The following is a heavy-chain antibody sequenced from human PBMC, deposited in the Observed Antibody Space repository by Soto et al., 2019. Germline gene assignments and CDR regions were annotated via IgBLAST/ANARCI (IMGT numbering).Heavy chain of an antibody. V-gene: IGHV3-74*01. CDR2: INSDGSST. D-gene: IGHD6-13*01. CDR1: GFTFSSYW. Sequence: PGGSLRLSCAASGFTFSSYWMHWVRQAPGKGLVWVSRINSDGSSTSYADSVKGRFTISRDNAKNTLYLQMNSLRAEDTAVYYCARDQRDSSSWYGKAFDIWGQGTMVTV. J-gene: IGHJ3*02. CDR3: ARDQRDSSSWYGKAFDI.